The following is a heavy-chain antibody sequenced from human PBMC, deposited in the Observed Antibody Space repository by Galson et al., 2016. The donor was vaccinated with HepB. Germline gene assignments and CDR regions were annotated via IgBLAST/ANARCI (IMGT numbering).Heavy chain of an antibody. Sequence: QSPGKGLEWIGDINHGGSTNYTPSLKSRDSISVDTSKKQFSLRPSSVTAADTAVYYCATVPYPRRVYGIDVWGQGTTVTVSS. CDR3: ATVPYPRRVYGIDV. J-gene: IGHJ6*02. V-gene: IGHV4-34*01. CDR2: INHGGST.